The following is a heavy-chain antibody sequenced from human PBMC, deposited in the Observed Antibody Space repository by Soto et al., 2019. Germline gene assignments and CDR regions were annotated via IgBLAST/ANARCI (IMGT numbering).Heavy chain of an antibody. V-gene: IGHV3-48*01. D-gene: IGHD6-13*01. Sequence: GGSLRLSCAASGFTSSSYSMNWVRQAPGKGLEWVSYISSSSSSIYYADSVKGRFTISRDNSKNTLYLQLNSLRAEDTAVYYCARARAAAGTYYYNGLDVWGQGTTVTV. CDR3: ARARAAAGTYYYNGLDV. J-gene: IGHJ6*02. CDR2: ISSSSSSI. CDR1: GFTSSSYS.